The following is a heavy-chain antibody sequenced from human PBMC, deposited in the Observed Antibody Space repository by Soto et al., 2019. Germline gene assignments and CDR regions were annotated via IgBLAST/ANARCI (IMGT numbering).Heavy chain of an antibody. CDR2: ISGSSSYI. CDR3: ARDGAYCSGTGCRDYYHYMDV. CDR1: GFSFTDYS. Sequence: EVQLVESGGGLVKPGGSLRLSCAASGFSFTDYSMNWVRQAPGKGLEWVSSISGSSSYIYYADSLKGRFTVSRDNAEMSLFLQVNSLGAEDTAVYYCARDGAYCSGTGCRDYYHYMDVWGKGTTVTVSS. J-gene: IGHJ6*03. D-gene: IGHD2-2*01. V-gene: IGHV3-21*01.